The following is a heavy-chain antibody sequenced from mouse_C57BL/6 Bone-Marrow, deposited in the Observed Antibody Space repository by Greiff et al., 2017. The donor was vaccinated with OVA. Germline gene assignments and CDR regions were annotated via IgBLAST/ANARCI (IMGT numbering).Heavy chain of an antibody. CDR1: GYTFTSYW. Sequence: QVQLQQSGTELVKPGASVKLSCKASGYTFTSYWMHWVKQRPGQGLEWIGNINPSNGGTNYNEKFKSKATLTVDKSSSTAYMQLSSLTSEDSAVYYCARSGISDYYGSSSFYWYFDVWGTGTTVTVSS. D-gene: IGHD1-1*01. V-gene: IGHV1-53*01. J-gene: IGHJ1*03. CDR3: ARSGISDYYGSSSFYWYFDV. CDR2: INPSNGGT.